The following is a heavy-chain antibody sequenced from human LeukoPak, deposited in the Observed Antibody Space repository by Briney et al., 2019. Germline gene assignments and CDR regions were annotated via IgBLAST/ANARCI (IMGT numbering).Heavy chain of an antibody. CDR3: ARGARTYYYDSKRTYYYYYMDV. D-gene: IGHD3-22*01. CDR1: GFTFDDYG. J-gene: IGHJ6*03. Sequence: PGGSLRLSCAASGFTFDDYGMSWGRQAPGKGLEWVSGINWNGGSTGYADSVKGRFTISRDNAKNSLYLQMNSLRAEDTALYYCARGARTYYYDSKRTYYYYYMDVWGKGTTVTVSS. CDR2: INWNGGST. V-gene: IGHV3-20*04.